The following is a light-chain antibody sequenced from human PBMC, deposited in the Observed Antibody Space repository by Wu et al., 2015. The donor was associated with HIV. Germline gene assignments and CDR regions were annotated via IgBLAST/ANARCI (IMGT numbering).Light chain of an antibody. Sequence: AILSCRASQXVSGYLSLVQQHPAGLPRLLISVASSRATGIPDRFSGSVSGTDFTLTISRLEPEDFALYYCQQYGSSPPTFGGGTKVEIK. CDR2: VAS. CDR3: QQYGSSPPT. J-gene: IGKJ4*01. V-gene: IGKV3-20*01. CDR1: QXVSGY.